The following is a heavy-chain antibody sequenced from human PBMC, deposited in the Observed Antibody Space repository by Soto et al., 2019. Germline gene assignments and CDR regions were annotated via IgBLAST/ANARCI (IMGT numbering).Heavy chain of an antibody. CDR1: GFTFSSYA. V-gene: IGHV3-33*01. CDR3: ARGQLPAATTYFDF. D-gene: IGHD2-15*01. CDR2: IWFDGSNK. J-gene: IGHJ4*02. Sequence: QVHLVESGGGVVQPGGSLRLSCAASGFTFSSYAIHWVRQAPGKGLEWVAIIWFDGSNKYYADSVKDRFSISRDSSKNTLFLPMGSLRAEDTAVYYCARGQLPAATTYFDFWGQGTLVIVSS.